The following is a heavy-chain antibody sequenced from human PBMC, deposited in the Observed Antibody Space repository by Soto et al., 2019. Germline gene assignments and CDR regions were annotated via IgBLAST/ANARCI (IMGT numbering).Heavy chain of an antibody. CDR2: VIPIFGTA. D-gene: IGHD6-13*01. CDR3: ARARVATQGIAEAGNDY. CDR1: GGTFSSYA. V-gene: IGHV1-69*12. Sequence: QVQLVQSGAEVKKPGSSVKVSCKASGGTFSSYAISWVRQAPGQGLEWMGGVIPIFGTANYAQKFQGRVTITADESTSTAYMELSSLRSEDTAVYYCARARVATQGIAEAGNDYWGQGTLVTVSS. J-gene: IGHJ4*02.